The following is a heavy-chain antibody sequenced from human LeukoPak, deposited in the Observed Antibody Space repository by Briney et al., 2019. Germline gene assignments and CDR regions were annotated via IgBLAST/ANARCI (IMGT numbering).Heavy chain of an antibody. CDR1: GYTFTGYY. D-gene: IGHD6-19*01. V-gene: IGHV1-2*02. J-gene: IGHJ4*02. Sequence: GASVRVSCTASGYTFTGYYMHWVRQAPGQGLEWMGWINPNSGGTNYAQKFQGRVTMTRDTSISTAYMELSRLRSDDTAVYYCARDLPRGGWYNWGQGTLVTVSS. CDR3: ARDLPRGGWYN. CDR2: INPNSGGT.